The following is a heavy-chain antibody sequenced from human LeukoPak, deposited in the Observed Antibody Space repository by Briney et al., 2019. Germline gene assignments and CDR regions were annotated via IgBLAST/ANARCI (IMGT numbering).Heavy chain of an antibody. Sequence: ASVKVSCKASGGTFSSYAISWVRQAPGQGLEWMGWINPSSGGTNYAQKFQGRVTMTRDTSISTAYMELSRLRSDDTAVYYCARDLTMVVAVNDYWGQGTLVTVSS. D-gene: IGHD2-15*01. CDR1: GGTFSSYA. J-gene: IGHJ4*02. CDR2: INPSSGGT. CDR3: ARDLTMVVAVNDY. V-gene: IGHV1-2*02.